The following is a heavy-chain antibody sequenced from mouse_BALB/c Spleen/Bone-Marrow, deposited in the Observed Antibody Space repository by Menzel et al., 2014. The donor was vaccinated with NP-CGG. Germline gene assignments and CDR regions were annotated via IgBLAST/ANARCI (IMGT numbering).Heavy chain of an antibody. J-gene: IGHJ3*01. CDR2: IDPYYGGI. CDR1: GYSFTGYN. D-gene: IGHD2-14*01. V-gene: IGHV1-39*01. Sequence: EVQLQQSGPELEKPGASVKIPCKASGYSFTGYNMNWVKQSNGKSLEWIGNIDPYYGGISYNQKFKDKATLTVDKPSSTAYMQLKSLTSEDSAVYYCARSIEYRPLTYWGQGTLVTVSA. CDR3: ARSIEYRPLTY.